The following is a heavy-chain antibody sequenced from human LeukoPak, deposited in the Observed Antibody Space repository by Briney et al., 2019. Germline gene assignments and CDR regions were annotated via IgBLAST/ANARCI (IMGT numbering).Heavy chain of an antibody. Sequence: TGGFLRLSCAASGFTFSSYAMHWVRQAPGKGLEWVAVISYDGSNKYYADSVKGRFTISRDNSKNTLYLQMNSLRAEDTAVYYCARAPGGPYSSGSWFDPWGQGTLVTVSS. CDR3: ARAPGGPYSSGSWFDP. V-gene: IGHV3-30*04. J-gene: IGHJ5*02. D-gene: IGHD6-19*01. CDR2: ISYDGSNK. CDR1: GFTFSSYA.